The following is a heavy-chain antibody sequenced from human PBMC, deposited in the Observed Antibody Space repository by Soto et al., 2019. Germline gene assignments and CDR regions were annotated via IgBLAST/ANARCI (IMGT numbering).Heavy chain of an antibody. V-gene: IGHV3-30*04. CDR1: GFTFSSYA. CDR2: IAYDGRNK. J-gene: IGHJ4*02. Sequence: QVQLVESGGGVVQPGRSLRLSCAASGFTFSSYAMHWVRQAPGKGLEWVAVIAYDGRNKYYADSVKGRFTISRDNSKNTLYLQMNSLRIEDTAVYYCARELERVFDYWGQGNLVTASS. CDR3: ARELERVFDY. D-gene: IGHD1-1*01.